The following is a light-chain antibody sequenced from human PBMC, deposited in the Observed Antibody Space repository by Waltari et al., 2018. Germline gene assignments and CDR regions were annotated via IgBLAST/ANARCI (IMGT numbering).Light chain of an antibody. CDR1: SSDVGGYNY. CDR3: SSYAGSNTVV. J-gene: IGLJ2*01. Sequence: QSALTQPPSASGSPGQSVTISCTGTSSDVGGYNYVSWYQQYPGKAPKLMIYEVSKRPSGAPERFSGSKSGNTASLTVSGLQGDDEADYYCSSYAGSNTVVFGGGTKLTVL. V-gene: IGLV2-8*01. CDR2: EVS.